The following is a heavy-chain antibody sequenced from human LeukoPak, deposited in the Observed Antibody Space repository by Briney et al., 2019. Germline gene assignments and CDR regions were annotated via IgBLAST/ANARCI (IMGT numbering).Heavy chain of an antibody. CDR2: IYYSGST. J-gene: IGHJ4*02. V-gene: IGHV4-59*01. D-gene: IGHD5-24*01. Sequence: SETLSLTCAVYGGSFSGYYWSWIRQPPGKGLEWIGYIYYSGSTNYNPSLKSRVTISVDTSKNQFSLKLSSVTAADTAVYYCARVRDGYNYGYLDYWGQGTLVTVSS. CDR3: ARVRDGYNYGYLDY. CDR1: GGSFSGYY.